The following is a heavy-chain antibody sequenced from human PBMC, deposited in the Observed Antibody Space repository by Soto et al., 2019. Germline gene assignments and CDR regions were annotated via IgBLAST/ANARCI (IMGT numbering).Heavy chain of an antibody. Sequence: GGSLRLSCAASGFTFSSYGMHWVRQAPGKGLEWVAVISYDGSNKYYADSVKGRFTISRDNSKNTLYLQMNSLRAEDTAVYYSATETGSKVGGIPYYYFDYGGQGTLVTVSS. V-gene: IGHV3-30*03. J-gene: IGHJ4*01. CDR2: ISYDGSNK. CDR3: ATETGSKVGGIPYYYFDY. D-gene: IGHD1-26*01. CDR1: GFTFSSYG.